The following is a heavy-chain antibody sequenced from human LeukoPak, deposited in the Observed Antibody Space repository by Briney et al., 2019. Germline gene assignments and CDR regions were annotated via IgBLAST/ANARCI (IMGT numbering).Heavy chain of an antibody. D-gene: IGHD2-8*01. J-gene: IGHJ4*02. V-gene: IGHV4-61*02. CDR3: ARGIVLMVYAEYYFDY. Sequence: SQTLSLTCTVSGGSISSGSYYWSWIRQPAGKGLVWIGRIYTSGSTNYNPSLKSRFTISVDTSKNQFSLKLSSVTAADTAVYYCARGIVLMVYAEYYFDYWGQGTLVTVSS. CDR1: GGSISSGSYY. CDR2: IYTSGST.